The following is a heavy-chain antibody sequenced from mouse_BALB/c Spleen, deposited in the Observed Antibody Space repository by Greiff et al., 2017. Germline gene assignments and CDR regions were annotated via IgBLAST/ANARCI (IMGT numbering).Heavy chain of an antibody. CDR3: ARDRGGNYGFAY. CDR1: GFTFSDYY. CDR2: ISDGGSYT. Sequence: EVQLQESGGGLVKPGGSLKLSCAASGFTFSDYYMYWVRQTPEKRLEWVATISDGGSYTYYPDSVKGRFTISRDNAKNNLYLQMSSLKSEDTAMYYCARDRGGNYGFAYWGQGTLVTVSA. D-gene: IGHD2-1*01. V-gene: IGHV5-4*02. J-gene: IGHJ3*01.